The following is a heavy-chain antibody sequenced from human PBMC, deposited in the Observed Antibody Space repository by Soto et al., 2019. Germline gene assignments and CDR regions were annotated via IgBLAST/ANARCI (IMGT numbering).Heavy chain of an antibody. J-gene: IGHJ4*02. CDR1: GFTFRTYA. V-gene: IGHV3-23*01. CDR2: ISGSGDST. CDR3: AKENLVVVTSGDFDY. D-gene: IGHD2-21*02. Sequence: EVQLLESGGALVQPGGSLRLSCVVSGFTFRTYAMSWVRQAPGKGLEWVSGISGSGDSTFYVDSVKGRFTISRDNSKHTLYLQMNSLRAEDTAVYYCAKENLVVVTSGDFDYWGQGTLVTVSS.